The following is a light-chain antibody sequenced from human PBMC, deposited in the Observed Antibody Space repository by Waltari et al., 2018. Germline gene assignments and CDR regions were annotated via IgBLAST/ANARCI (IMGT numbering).Light chain of an antibody. J-gene: IGLJ2*01. V-gene: IGLV1-51*01. CDR3: ATWDNNLKDVV. Sequence: QSVLTQPPSVSAAPGQKVTISCSGSSSHIGNSYVSWYYQLPGAAPKLLIYDNNKRPSGIPDRFSASKSGTSATLGITGLQIGDEADYYCATWDNNLKDVVFGGGTKLTVL. CDR2: DNN. CDR1: SSHIGNSY.